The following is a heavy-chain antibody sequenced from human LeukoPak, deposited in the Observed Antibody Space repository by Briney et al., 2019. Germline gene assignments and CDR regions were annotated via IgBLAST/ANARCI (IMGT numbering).Heavy chain of an antibody. V-gene: IGHV3-23*01. D-gene: IGHD2-21*02. J-gene: IGHJ4*02. Sequence: GGSLRLSCAASGFTFSSYAMSWVRQAPGKGLEWVSAISGSGGSTYYADSVKGRFTISRDNSKNTLYLQMNSLRAEDTAVYYCAKECVRRLRVTTLGGYWGQGTLVTVSS. CDR1: GFTFSSYA. CDR2: ISGSGGST. CDR3: AKECVRRLRVTTLGGY.